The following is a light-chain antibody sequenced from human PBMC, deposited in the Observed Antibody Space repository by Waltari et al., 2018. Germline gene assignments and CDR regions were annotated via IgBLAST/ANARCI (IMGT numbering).Light chain of an antibody. CDR2: EGS. V-gene: IGLV2-23*01. Sequence: QSALTSPASVSGSPGQPITVSCTGTRSDVGCYNLVSWYPQHPGQAPKPIIYEGSKRPPGVSNRFSGSKSGNTASLTISGLQAEDEADYYCCSYAGSSTLLFGGGTKVTVL. CDR3: CSYAGSSTLL. CDR1: RSDVGCYNL. J-gene: IGLJ2*01.